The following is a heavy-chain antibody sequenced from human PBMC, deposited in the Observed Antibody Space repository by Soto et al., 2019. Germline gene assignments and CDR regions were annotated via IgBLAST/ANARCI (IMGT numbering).Heavy chain of an antibody. V-gene: IGHV4-59*01. J-gene: IGHJ6*01. CDR2: IYYSRST. CDR1: GGSISSYY. CDR3: ARVGGKLVPTGYSYYYGMDV. Sequence: PSETLCLTSTASGGSISSYYWSWIRQPPGKGLEWIRYIYYSRSTNYNPSLKSRVTISVDTSKNQFSLKLSSVTAADTAVYYCARVGGKLVPTGYSYYYGMDVWGQGTTVTVSS. D-gene: IGHD6-6*01.